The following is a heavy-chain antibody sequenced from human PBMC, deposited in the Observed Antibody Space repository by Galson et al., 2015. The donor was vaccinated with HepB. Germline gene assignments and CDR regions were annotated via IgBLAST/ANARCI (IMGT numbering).Heavy chain of an antibody. V-gene: IGHV3-30-3*01. CDR3: ARGYHRKGVDY. CDR1: GFTFSSYA. Sequence: SLRLSCAASGFTFSSYAMHWVRQAPGKGLEWVAVISYDGSNKYYADSVKGRFTISRDNSKNTLYLQMNSLRAEDTAVYYCARGYHRKGVDYWGQGTLVTVSS. D-gene: IGHD1-14*01. CDR2: ISYDGSNK. J-gene: IGHJ4*02.